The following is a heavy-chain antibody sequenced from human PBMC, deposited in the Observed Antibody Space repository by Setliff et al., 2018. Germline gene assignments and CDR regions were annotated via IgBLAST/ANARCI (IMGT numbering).Heavy chain of an antibody. J-gene: IGHJ4*02. Sequence: GGSLRLSCAASGFTFSNYAMIWVRQAPGKGLEWVSLITGSGDNTYYADSVRGRFTVSRDNSKNTLFLQMNSLRDEDAAVYYCAKDRPQQQQLIPWDWGQGTLVTVS. CDR2: ITGSGDNT. CDR3: AKDRPQQQQLIPWD. V-gene: IGHV3-23*01. CDR1: GFTFSNYA. D-gene: IGHD6-13*01.